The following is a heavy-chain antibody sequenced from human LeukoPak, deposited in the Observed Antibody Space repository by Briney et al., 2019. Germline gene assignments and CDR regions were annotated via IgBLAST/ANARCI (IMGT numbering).Heavy chain of an antibody. Sequence: GASVKVSCKXSGYTFTTYSISWVRQAPGQGLEWMGWISTYNGNTKYPQKLQDRVIMTTDTSTSTAYMELRSLTSDDTAVYYCARDPELRLFDYWGQGTLVTVSS. CDR2: ISTYNGNT. CDR3: ARDPELRLFDY. V-gene: IGHV1-18*01. CDR1: GYTFTTYS. J-gene: IGHJ4*02. D-gene: IGHD1-26*01.